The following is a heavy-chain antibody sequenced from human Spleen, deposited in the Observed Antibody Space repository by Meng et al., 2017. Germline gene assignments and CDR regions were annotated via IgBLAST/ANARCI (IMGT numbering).Heavy chain of an antibody. D-gene: IGHD6-13*01. V-gene: IGHV1-2*06. Sequence: QGALWQAGAEVKKPGASVKVSCKASGYTFPDYWLHWVRRAPGQGLEWMGRINPKSGDTHYAQRFQGRVTMTGDTSISTAYMELSGLRSDDTAMYYCARDEDISAAGKLFGDYWGQGTLVTVSS. J-gene: IGHJ4*02. CDR2: INPKSGDT. CDR3: ARDEDISAAGKLFGDY. CDR1: GYTFPDYW.